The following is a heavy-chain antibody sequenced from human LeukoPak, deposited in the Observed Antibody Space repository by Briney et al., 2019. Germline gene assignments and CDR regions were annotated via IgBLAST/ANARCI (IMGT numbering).Heavy chain of an antibody. V-gene: IGHV1-69*06. Sequence: SAKVSCKASGGTFSSYAISWVRQAPGQGLEWMGGIIPIFGTANYAQKFQGRVTITADKSTSTAYMELSSLRSEDTAVYYCARENYYGSGSYYTWGQGTLATVSS. CDR2: IIPIFGTA. J-gene: IGHJ5*02. CDR3: ARENYYGSGSYYT. CDR1: GGTFSSYA. D-gene: IGHD3-10*01.